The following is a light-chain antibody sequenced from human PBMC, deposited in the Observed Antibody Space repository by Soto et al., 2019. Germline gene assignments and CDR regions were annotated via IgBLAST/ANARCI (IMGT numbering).Light chain of an antibody. CDR1: QSVSRN. J-gene: IGKJ1*01. V-gene: IGKV3-15*01. CDR3: QQYNNWPPWT. Sequence: DIVFTQSPSTLSLFPLERATLSCRASQSVSRNLAWYQQKPGQAPRLLIYGASTRATGIPARFSGSGSGTDFTLTISSLQSEDFAVYYCQQYNNWPPWTFGQGTKVDIK. CDR2: GAS.